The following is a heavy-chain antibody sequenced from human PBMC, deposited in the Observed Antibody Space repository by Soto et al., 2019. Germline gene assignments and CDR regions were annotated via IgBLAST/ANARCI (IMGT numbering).Heavy chain of an antibody. CDR1: GGSISSYS. J-gene: IGHJ6*02. Sequence: QVQLQESGPGLVKPSETLSLTCSVSGGSISSYSWGWIRQPPGKGPEWIGCVVVTGSTNSNPSLISRVTTPIDTSRNHFSLKLSSVTAADTAVYYCATIGGFGGRVRGALLYYVTDVWGQGTTFSVS. CDR2: VVVTGST. D-gene: IGHD3-10*01. CDR3: ATIGGFGGRVRGALLYYVTDV. V-gene: IGHV4-59*01.